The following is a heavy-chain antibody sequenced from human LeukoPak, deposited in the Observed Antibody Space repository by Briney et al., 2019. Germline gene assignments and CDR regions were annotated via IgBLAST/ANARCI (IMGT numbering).Heavy chain of an antibody. D-gene: IGHD5-12*01. Sequence: GASVKVSCKASGGTFSSYSISWVRQAPGQGLEWMGRIIPILGMANYAQKFQGRVTITADKSTSTAYMELSSLRSEDTAVYYCARGVLGGYDYYFDYWGQGTLVTVSS. CDR1: GGTFSSYS. CDR3: ARGVLGGYDYYFDY. V-gene: IGHV1-69*04. CDR2: IIPILGMA. J-gene: IGHJ4*02.